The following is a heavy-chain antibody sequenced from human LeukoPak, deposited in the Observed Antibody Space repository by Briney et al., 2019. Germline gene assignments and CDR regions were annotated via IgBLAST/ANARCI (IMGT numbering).Heavy chain of an antibody. J-gene: IGHJ4*02. CDR1: GYTFTGYY. CDR3: ARGDILTGYYVWELPSQLDY. D-gene: IGHD3-9*01. CDR2: INPNSGGT. Sequence: ASVTVSCKASGYTFTGYYMHWVRQAPGQGLEWMGWINPNSGGTNYAQKFQGWVTMTRDTSISTAYMELSRLRSDDTAVYYCARGDILTGYYVWELPSQLDYWGQGTLVTVSS. V-gene: IGHV1-2*04.